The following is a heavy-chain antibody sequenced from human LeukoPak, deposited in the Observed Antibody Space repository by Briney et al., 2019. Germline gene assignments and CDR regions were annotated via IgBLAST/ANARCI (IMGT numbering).Heavy chain of an antibody. CDR2: INHSGST. CDR3: ARGEEMATN. J-gene: IGHJ4*02. CDR1: GGSFSGYY. V-gene: IGHV4-34*01. D-gene: IGHD5-24*01. Sequence: PSETLSLTCAVYGGSFSGYYWSWIRQPPGKELEWIGEINHSGSTNYNPSLKSRVTISVDTSKNQFSLKLSSVTAADTAVYYCARGEEMATNWGQGTLVTVSS.